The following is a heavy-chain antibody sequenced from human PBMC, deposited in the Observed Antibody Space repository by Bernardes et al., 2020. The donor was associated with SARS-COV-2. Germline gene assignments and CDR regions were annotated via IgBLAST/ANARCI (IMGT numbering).Heavy chain of an antibody. D-gene: IGHD3-10*01. V-gene: IGHV3-9*01. CDR2: ISWNSNGI. CDR3: AKDSWRVRGVIRTEDFDY. Sequence: GGSLRLSCAASGFTFDDYAMHWVRQAPGKGLEWVSGISWNSNGIDYADSVKGRFTVSRDNAKNSLYLQMNSLRAEDTALYYCAKDSWRVRGVIRTEDFDYWGQGTLVTVSS. J-gene: IGHJ4*02. CDR1: GFTFDDYA.